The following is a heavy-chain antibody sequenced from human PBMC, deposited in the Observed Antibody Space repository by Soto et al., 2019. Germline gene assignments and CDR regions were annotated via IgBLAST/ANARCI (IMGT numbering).Heavy chain of an antibody. Sequence: QVQLQESGPGLVKPSQTLSLTCTVSGGSISSGDYYWSWIRQPPGKGLEWIGYIYYSGSTYYNPSLKSQVTIAVDTSKNQFSLKLSSVTAADTAVYYCARGGYYDSSGFPSDAFDIWGQGTMVTVSS. CDR2: IYYSGST. CDR3: ARGGYYDSSGFPSDAFDI. J-gene: IGHJ3*02. CDR1: GGSISSGDYY. V-gene: IGHV4-30-4*01. D-gene: IGHD3-22*01.